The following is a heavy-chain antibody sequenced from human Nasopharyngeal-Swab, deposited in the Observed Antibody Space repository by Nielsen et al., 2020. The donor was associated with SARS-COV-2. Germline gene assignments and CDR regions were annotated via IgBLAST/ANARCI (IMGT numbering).Heavy chain of an antibody. J-gene: IGHJ4*02. CDR2: IVVSSGNT. Sequence: SVKVSCKAFGFTFTSSAMQWVRQARGQRLEWIGWIVVSSGNTNYAQKFQERVTITRDMSTSTAYMELSSLRSEDTAVYYCAAGTSWIPDYWGQGTLVTVSS. D-gene: IGHD5-18*01. CDR1: GFTFTSSA. V-gene: IGHV1-58*02. CDR3: AAGTSWIPDY.